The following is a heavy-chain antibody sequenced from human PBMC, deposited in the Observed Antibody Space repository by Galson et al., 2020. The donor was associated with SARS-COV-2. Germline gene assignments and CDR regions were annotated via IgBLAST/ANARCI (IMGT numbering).Heavy chain of an antibody. CDR3: VRERGGSVYVGL. CDR1: GGSLKGYY. V-gene: IGHV1-2*02. CDR2: VSANSGDT. D-gene: IGHD3-16*01. J-gene: IGHJ4*02. Sequence: ASVTVPCKASGGSLKGYYIHWLRQDPGQGLEWLGCVSANSGDTRYAQIFQARVTMTTDTATNTAYMGLSSLTSDDTARYVCVRERGGSVYVGLWGQGILVVVS.